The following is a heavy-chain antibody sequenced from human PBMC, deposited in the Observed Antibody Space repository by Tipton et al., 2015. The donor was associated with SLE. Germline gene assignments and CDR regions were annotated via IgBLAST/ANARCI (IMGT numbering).Heavy chain of an antibody. CDR1: GVSISSYY. CDR3: AREVVGADDAFDI. V-gene: IGHV4-59*01. Sequence: TLSLTCTVSGVSISSYYWSWIRQPPGKGLEWIGYIYYSGSTNYNPSLKSRVTISVDTSKNQFSLKLSSVTAADTAVYYCAREVVGADDAFDIWGQGTMVTVSS. J-gene: IGHJ3*02. D-gene: IGHD1-26*01. CDR2: IYYSGST.